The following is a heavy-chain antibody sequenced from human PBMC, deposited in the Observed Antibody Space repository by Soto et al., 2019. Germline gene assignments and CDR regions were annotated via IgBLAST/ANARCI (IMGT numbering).Heavy chain of an antibody. V-gene: IGHV3-15*01. CDR3: PSSPTGTTPY. CDR2: IKSKTDGGTT. CDR1: GFTFSNAW. D-gene: IGHD1-7*01. J-gene: IGHJ4*02. Sequence: PGGSLRLSCAASGFTFSNAWMSWVRQAPGKGLEWVGRIKSKTDGGTTDYAAPVKGRFTISRDDSKNTLYLQMNSLKTEDTAVYSCPSSPTGTTPYWGPGTLVTVSS.